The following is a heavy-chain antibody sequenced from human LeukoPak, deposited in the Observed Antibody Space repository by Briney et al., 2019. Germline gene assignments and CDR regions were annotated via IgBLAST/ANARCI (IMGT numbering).Heavy chain of an antibody. CDR3: ARQVAQYYYYYYMDV. CDR1: GGSISSYY. CDR2: IYYSGST. V-gene: IGHV4-59*01. Sequence: SETLSLTCTVSGGSISSYYWSWIRQPPGKGLEWIGYIYYSGSTNYNPSLKSRVTISVDTSKNQFSLKLSSVTAADTAVYYCARQVAQYYYYYYMDVWGKGTTVTVSS. J-gene: IGHJ6*03. D-gene: IGHD5-12*01.